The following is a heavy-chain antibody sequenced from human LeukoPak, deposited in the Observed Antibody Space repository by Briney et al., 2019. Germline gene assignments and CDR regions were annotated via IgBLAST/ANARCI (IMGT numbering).Heavy chain of an antibody. CDR1: GFTFSSYA. V-gene: IGHV3-23*01. CDR3: AKATGYLVTTVWFDY. J-gene: IGHJ4*02. D-gene: IGHD4-17*01. CDR2: ISGSGGST. Sequence: GRSLRLSCAASGFTFSSYAMSWVRQAPGKGLEWVSAISGSGGSTYYADSVKGRFTISRDNSKNTLYLQMNSLRAEDTAVYYCAKATGYLVTTVWFDYWGQGTLVTVSS.